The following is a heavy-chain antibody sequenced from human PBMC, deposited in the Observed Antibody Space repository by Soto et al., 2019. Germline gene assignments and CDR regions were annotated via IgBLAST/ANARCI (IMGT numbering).Heavy chain of an antibody. D-gene: IGHD3-9*01. J-gene: IGHJ4*02. CDR3: ARAGRYFDWLAFDY. Sequence: GASVKVSCKASGYTFTGYYMHWVRQAPGQGLEWMGWINPNSGGTNYAQKFQGWVTMTRDTSISTAYMELSRLRSDDTAVYYCARAGRYFDWLAFDYWGQGTLVTVSS. V-gene: IGHV1-2*04. CDR1: GYTFTGYY. CDR2: INPNSGGT.